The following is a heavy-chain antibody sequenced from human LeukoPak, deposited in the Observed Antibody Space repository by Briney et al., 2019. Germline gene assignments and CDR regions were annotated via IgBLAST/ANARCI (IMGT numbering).Heavy chain of an antibody. J-gene: IGHJ4*02. Sequence: GGSLRLFCAASGFTFSSYSMNWVRQAPGKGLEWVSSISSSSSYIYYADAVKSRFTISRDNAKNSLYLQMNSVRAEDTAVYYCARVVGGCDSRQDGYYWGQGTLVTVSS. CDR2: ISSSSSYI. CDR3: ARVVGGCDSRQDGYY. D-gene: IGHD2-21*02. V-gene: IGHV3-21*01. CDR1: GFTFSSYS.